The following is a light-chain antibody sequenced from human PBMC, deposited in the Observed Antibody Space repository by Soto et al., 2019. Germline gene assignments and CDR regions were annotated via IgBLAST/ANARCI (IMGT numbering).Light chain of an antibody. J-gene: IGKJ2*01. V-gene: IGKV3-20*01. CDR2: GAS. CDR1: QTIGNIF. Sequence: EIVLTQSPGTLPLSPGETATLSCRASQTIGNIFLFWYQQKPGQAPRLLIYGASSRATGIPDRFSGSGSGTDFTLTINRLEPEDFAVYYCHQYSSAPYTFGQGTNLEIK. CDR3: HQYSSAPYT.